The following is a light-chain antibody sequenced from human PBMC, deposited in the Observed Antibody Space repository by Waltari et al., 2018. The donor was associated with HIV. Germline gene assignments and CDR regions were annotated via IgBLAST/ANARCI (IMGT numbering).Light chain of an antibody. Sequence: QSALTQPPSVSGAPGQRVTISCTGTSSNIGTGSDVHWYQQLPGTAPKLLISCNSYRPSGVPDRFSGSKSGTSASLAITGLQAEDEADYYCQSYDSRLSGSVFGGGTKLTVL. V-gene: IGLV1-40*01. CDR1: SSNIGTGSD. J-gene: IGLJ3*02. CDR2: CNS. CDR3: QSYDSRLSGSV.